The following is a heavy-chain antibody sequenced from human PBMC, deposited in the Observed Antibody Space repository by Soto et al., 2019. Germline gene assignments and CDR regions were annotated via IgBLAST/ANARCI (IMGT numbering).Heavy chain of an antibody. Sequence: PSETLSLTCTVSGDSISSSVYFWSWLRQPPGKGLEWIGYISYSGSTYYNPSLKSRVTISLDTSKNQFSLKLTSVTAADTAVYYCGRTTSNYYDSSASLRRYYFDSWGQGTLVTVSS. J-gene: IGHJ4*02. D-gene: IGHD3-22*01. V-gene: IGHV4-30-4*01. CDR1: GDSISSSVYF. CDR3: GRTTSNYYDSSASLRRYYFDS. CDR2: ISYSGST.